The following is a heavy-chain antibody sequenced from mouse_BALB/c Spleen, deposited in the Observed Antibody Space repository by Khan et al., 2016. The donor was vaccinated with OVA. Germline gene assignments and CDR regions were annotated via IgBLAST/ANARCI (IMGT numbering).Heavy chain of an antibody. V-gene: IGHV14-1*02. Sequence: VQLQESGAELVRPGALVKLSCKASGFTIKDYYIHWVKQRPEQGLEWIGWIDPENGNTIYDPKFQGKATITADTSSNTAYLHFSSLTSEDTAVDYCASAGYPHWLAYWGQGTLVTVSA. J-gene: IGHJ3*01. CDR3: ASAGYPHWLAY. D-gene: IGHD2-2*01. CDR1: GFTIKDYY. CDR2: IDPENGNT.